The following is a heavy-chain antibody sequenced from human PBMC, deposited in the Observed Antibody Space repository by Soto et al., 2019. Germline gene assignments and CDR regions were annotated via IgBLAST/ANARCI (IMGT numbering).Heavy chain of an antibody. J-gene: IGHJ4*02. D-gene: IGHD2-2*01. CDR2: INAGNGNT. CDR1: GYTFTSYA. Sequence: ASVKVSCKASGYTFTSYAMHWVRQAPGQRLEWMGWINAGNGNTKYSQKFQGRVTITRDTSASTAYMELSSLRSEDTAVYYCARADIVVVPAAMWGDPGSHWGQGTLVTVSS. V-gene: IGHV1-3*01. CDR3: ARADIVVVPAAMWGDPGSH.